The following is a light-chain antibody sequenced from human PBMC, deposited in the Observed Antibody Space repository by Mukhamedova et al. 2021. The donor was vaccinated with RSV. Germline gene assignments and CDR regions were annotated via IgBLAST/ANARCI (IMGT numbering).Light chain of an antibody. CDR3: QQYYSYPYT. CDR2: AAS. J-gene: IGKJ2*01. Sequence: RVTITCRASQGISSYLAWYQQKPGKAPKLLIYAASTLQSGVTSRFSGSGSGTDFTLTISCLQSEDFATYYCQQYYSYPYTFGQGT. V-gene: IGKV1-8*01. CDR1: QGISSY.